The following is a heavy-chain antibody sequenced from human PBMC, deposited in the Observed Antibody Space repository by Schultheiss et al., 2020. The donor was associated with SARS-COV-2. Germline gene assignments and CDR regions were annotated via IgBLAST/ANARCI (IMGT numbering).Heavy chain of an antibody. CDR3: ARIRVRCGSASCHHYYYYGMDA. J-gene: IGHJ6*02. D-gene: IGHD2-2*01. V-gene: IGHV4-34*01. CDR2: IYYSGST. CDR1: GGSFGGYY. Sequence: SETLSLTCAVYGGSFGGYYWSWIRQPPGKGLEWIGYIYYSGSTYYNPSLKSRVTISVDTSKNQFSLKLSSVTAADTAVYYCARIRVRCGSASCHHYYYYGMDAWGQGTTVTVSS.